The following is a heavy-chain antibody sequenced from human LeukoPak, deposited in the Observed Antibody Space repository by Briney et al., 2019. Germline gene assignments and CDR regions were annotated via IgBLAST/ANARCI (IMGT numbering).Heavy chain of an antibody. CDR2: ISSSGSTI. CDR1: GFTFSSYE. Sequence: PGGSLRLSCAASGFTFSSYEMNWVRQAPGKGLEWVSYISSSGSTIYYADSVKGRFTISRDNAKNSLYLQMNSLRAEDTAVYYCARQQSGSSWYADYYYYMDVWGKGTTVTISS. V-gene: IGHV3-48*03. J-gene: IGHJ6*03. CDR3: ARQQSGSSWYADYYYYMDV. D-gene: IGHD6-13*01.